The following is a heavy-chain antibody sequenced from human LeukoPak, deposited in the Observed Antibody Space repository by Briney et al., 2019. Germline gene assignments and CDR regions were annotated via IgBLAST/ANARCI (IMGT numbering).Heavy chain of an antibody. J-gene: IGHJ4*02. CDR2: MNPNSGNT. D-gene: IGHD4-17*01. CDR3: ARTTVTEREDY. CDR1: GYTFTSYD. V-gene: IGHV1-8*03. Sequence: ASVKVSCKASGYTFTSYDINWVRQATGQGLEWMGWMNPNSGNTGYAQKFQGRVTITRNTSISTAYMELSSLRAEDTAVYYCARTTVTEREDYWGQGTLVTVSS.